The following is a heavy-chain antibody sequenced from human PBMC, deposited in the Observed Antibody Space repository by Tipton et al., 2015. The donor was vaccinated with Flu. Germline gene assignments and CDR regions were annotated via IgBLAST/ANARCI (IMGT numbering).Heavy chain of an antibody. D-gene: IGHD1-26*01. V-gene: IGHV3-30*04. Sequence: SLRLSCAASGFTFSDYAMDWVRQAPGKGLEWVAIISYDGTNEYSADSVRGRFTISRDNSKNTLYLQMSGLRLEDTAVYYCARENWEKKAAFDIWGQGTLVTVSS. J-gene: IGHJ3*02. CDR1: GFTFSDYA. CDR2: ISYDGTNE. CDR3: ARENWEKKAAFDI.